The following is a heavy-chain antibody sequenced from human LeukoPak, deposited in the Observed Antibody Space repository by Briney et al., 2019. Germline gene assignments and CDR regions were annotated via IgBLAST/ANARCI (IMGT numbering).Heavy chain of an antibody. CDR3: ARGYYYGSESYWHTKWFDP. Sequence: SVKVPCKASGGTFNSHVISWLRQAPGQGLEWMGGIIPVFGTASYAEKFQGRVTITTDESTTTAYMEMSSLTSGDTAVYYCARGYYYGSESYWHTKWFDPWGQGTLVTVSS. D-gene: IGHD3-10*01. V-gene: IGHV1-69*05. CDR2: IIPVFGTA. J-gene: IGHJ5*02. CDR1: GGTFNSHV.